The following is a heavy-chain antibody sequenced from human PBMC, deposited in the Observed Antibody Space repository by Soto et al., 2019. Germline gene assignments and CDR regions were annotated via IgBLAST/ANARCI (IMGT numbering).Heavy chain of an antibody. CDR2: IGYSGAT. V-gene: IGHV4-31*03. CDR1: GVSITSGGSF. J-gene: IGHJ5*02. CDR3: ARGRAPSKWFPP. Sequence: SETLSLTCTVSGVSITSGGSFCSWIRQHPWKGPEWIAFIGYSGATPYNPSLASRVTISADTYKSQFSLNLRSVTAADTAVYYCARGRAPSKWFPPLGQATLVTVSS.